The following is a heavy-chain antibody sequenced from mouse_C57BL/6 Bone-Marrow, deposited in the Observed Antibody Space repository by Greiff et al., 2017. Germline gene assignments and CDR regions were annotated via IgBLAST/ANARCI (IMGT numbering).Heavy chain of an antibody. Sequence: EVKLVESGGGLVKPGGSLKLSCAASGFTFSSYTMSWVRQTPEKRLEWVATISGGGGNTDYPDSVKGRCTISRDNAKNTLYLQMSSLRSEDTALYYCAREYDGYNYARDYWGQGTSVTVTS. CDR2: ISGGGGNT. J-gene: IGHJ4*01. CDR3: AREYDGYNYARDY. CDR1: GFTFSSYT. D-gene: IGHD2-3*01. V-gene: IGHV5-9*01.